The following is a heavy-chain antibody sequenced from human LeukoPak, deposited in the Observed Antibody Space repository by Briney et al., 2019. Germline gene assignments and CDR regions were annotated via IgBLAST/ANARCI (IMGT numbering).Heavy chain of an antibody. D-gene: IGHD3-9*01. CDR3: ARDLHYDILTGTFDY. V-gene: IGHV3-48*04. CDR2: ISSSSSTI. J-gene: IGHJ4*02. Sequence: GGSLRLSCAASGFTFSSYSMNWVRQAPGKGLEWVSYISSSSSTIYYADSVKGRFTISRDNAKNSLYLQMNSLRAEDTAVYYCARDLHYDILTGTFDYWGQGTLVTVSS. CDR1: GFTFSSYS.